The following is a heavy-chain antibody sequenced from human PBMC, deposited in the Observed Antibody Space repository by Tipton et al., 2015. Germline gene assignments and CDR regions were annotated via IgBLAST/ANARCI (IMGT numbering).Heavy chain of an antibody. CDR2: ISGRSIRT. J-gene: IGHJ3*02. Sequence: SLRLSCAASGLTFSTYAMNWVRQAPGKGLEWVSLISGRSIRTYYADSVKGRFTISRDNSKNTVYLQMNSLRAEDTAVYYCAKARGGYVNDAFDIWGQGTMVTVSS. D-gene: IGHD5-12*01. CDR3: AKARGGYVNDAFDI. CDR1: GLTFSTYA. V-gene: IGHV3-23*01.